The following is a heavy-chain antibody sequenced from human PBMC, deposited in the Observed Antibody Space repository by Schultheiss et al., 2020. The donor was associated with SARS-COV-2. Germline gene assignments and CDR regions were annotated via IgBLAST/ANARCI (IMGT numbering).Heavy chain of an antibody. CDR1: GFTFSSYA. V-gene: IGHV3-30-3*01. J-gene: IGHJ6*02. CDR3: ARDRRRYDFWSLYKGPYYYYYGMDV. CDR2: ISYDGSNK. D-gene: IGHD3-3*01. Sequence: GGSLRLSCAASGFTFSSYAMHWVRQAPGKGLEWVAVISYDGSNKYYADSVKGRFTISRDNSKNTLYLQMNSLRAEDTAVYYCARDRRRYDFWSLYKGPYYYYYGMDVWGQGTTVTVSS.